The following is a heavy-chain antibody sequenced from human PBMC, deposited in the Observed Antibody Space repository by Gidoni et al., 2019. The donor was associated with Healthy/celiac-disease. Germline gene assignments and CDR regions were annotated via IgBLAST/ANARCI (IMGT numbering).Heavy chain of an antibody. V-gene: IGHV3-15*07. CDR1: GFTFSNAW. D-gene: IGHD6-19*01. CDR3: TTDYSSGWGFDY. CDR2: IKSKTDGGTT. J-gene: IGHJ4*02. Sequence: EVQLVESGGGLVKPGGSLRPSCAASGFTFSNAWMNWVRQAPGKGLEWVGRIKSKTDGGTTDYAAPVKGRFTISRDDSKNTLYLQMNSLKTEDTAVYYCTTDYSSGWGFDYWGQETLVTVSS.